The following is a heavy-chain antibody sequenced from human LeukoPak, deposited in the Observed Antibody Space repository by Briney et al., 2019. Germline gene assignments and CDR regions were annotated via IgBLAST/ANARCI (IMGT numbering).Heavy chain of an antibody. CDR2: IYYSGST. V-gene: IGHV4-59*01. Sequence: PSETLSLTCTVSGGSISGYYWSWIRQPPGKGLEWIGYIYYSGSTNYNPSLKSRVTISVDMSKNQFSLKLSSVTAADTAVYYCARVLVRGVIRYAFDIWGQGTMVTVSS. D-gene: IGHD3-10*01. CDR3: ARVLVRGVIRYAFDI. J-gene: IGHJ3*02. CDR1: GGSISGYY.